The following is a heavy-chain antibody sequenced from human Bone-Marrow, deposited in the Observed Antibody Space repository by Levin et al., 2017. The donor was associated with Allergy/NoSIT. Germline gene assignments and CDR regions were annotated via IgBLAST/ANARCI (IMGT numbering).Heavy chain of an antibody. D-gene: IGHD1-1*01. V-gene: IGHV3-74*01. Sequence: PGGSLRLSCAASGFTFSTYWMHWVRQAPGKGLVWVSRINSDGSTTTYADSVKGRFTISRDNAKNTLYLQLNSLRAEDTAVYYCARDRYKFDYWGQGTLVTVSS. CDR1: GFTFSTYW. CDR3: ARDRYKFDY. J-gene: IGHJ4*02. CDR2: INSDGSTT.